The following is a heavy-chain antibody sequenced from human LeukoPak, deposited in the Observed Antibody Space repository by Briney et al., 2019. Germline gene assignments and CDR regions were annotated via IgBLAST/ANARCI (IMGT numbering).Heavy chain of an antibody. CDR2: IYHSGST. D-gene: IGHD3-9*01. Sequence: TSETLSLTCAVSGGSISSSNWWSWVRQPPGKGLEWIGEIYHSGSTNYNPSLKSRVTLSVDKSKDQFCLKLSAVAAADRAVYYCARLRYFDWSFDYWGQGTLVTVSS. V-gene: IGHV4-4*02. CDR3: ARLRYFDWSFDY. CDR1: GGSISSSNW. J-gene: IGHJ4*02.